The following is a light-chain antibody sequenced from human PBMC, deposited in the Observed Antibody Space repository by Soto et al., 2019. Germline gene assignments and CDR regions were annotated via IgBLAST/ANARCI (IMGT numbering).Light chain of an antibody. CDR2: GAS. V-gene: IGKV3-20*01. Sequence: EIVLTQSPGTLSLSPGERATLSCRASQSVSSSYLAWYQQKPGQAPRLLIYGASSRATGIPDRFSGSGSGIFFTLTISRLEPEDFAVYYCQQYGSSPGFTFGPGTKVVIK. CDR3: QQYGSSPGFT. CDR1: QSVSSSY. J-gene: IGKJ3*01.